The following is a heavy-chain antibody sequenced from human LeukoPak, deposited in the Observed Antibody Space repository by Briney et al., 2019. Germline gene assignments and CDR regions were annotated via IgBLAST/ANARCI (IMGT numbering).Heavy chain of an antibody. CDR3: ARGHYGRDY. J-gene: IGHJ4*02. CDR2: INQDGSEK. D-gene: IGHD3-10*01. CDR1: GFTFRTSW. Sequence: GGSLRLSCAASGFTFRTSWMTWVHQARGKWLEWVAHINQDGSEKYYVDSVQGRFTISRDNAKDSLYLQINSLRVDDTAVYYCARGHYGRDYWGQGTLVTVSS. V-gene: IGHV3-7*01.